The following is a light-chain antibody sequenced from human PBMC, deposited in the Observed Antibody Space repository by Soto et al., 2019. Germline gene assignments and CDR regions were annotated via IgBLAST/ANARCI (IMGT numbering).Light chain of an antibody. CDR1: SSDIGGYNY. V-gene: IGLV2-14*01. CDR3: CSYAGSSTV. Sequence: QSVLTQPASVSGSPGQSITIFCTGTSSDIGGYNYVSWYQQRPGKAPKLMIYDVSNRPSGVSNRFSGSKSGNTASLTISGLQAEDEADYYCCSYAGSSTVFGTGTKVTVL. CDR2: DVS. J-gene: IGLJ1*01.